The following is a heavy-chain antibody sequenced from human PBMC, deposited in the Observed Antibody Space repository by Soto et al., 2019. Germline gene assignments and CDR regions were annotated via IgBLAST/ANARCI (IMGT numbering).Heavy chain of an antibody. Sequence: PSETLSLTCAVSGGSIISADSYWFWIRKHPGKGLEWIGYIAYSGDTYYNPSLRSRVTISADTSENKFSLTLKSVTAADTAVYYCARAAVTHERYHYGMDVWGQGTTVTVSS. CDR1: GGSIISADSY. J-gene: IGHJ6*02. V-gene: IGHV4-31*11. CDR2: IAYSGDT. CDR3: ARAAVTHERYHYGMDV. D-gene: IGHD4-17*01.